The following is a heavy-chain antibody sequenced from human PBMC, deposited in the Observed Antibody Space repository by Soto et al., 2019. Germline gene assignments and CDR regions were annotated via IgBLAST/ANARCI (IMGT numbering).Heavy chain of an antibody. CDR1: GVSISTDNW. CDR2: MYHSGDS. J-gene: IGHJ4*02. Sequence: SETLSLTCAVSGVSISTDNWWSSVRQPPGKGLEWIGEMYHSGDSNFNPSLKSRVTISVDKSKNQFSMQMASVTAADTALYYCTRASASSMLRGVVINWGRGTQVTVSS. CDR3: TRASASSMLRGVVIN. V-gene: IGHV4-4*02. D-gene: IGHD3-10*01.